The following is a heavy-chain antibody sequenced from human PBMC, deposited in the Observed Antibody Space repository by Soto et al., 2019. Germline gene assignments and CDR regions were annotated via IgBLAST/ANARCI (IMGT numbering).Heavy chain of an antibody. Sequence: ALVNGSWKASGFGLSMSAWGWGRNARGQRLEWIGWIGAYNGNTNYAQKLQGRVTMTTDTSTSTAYMELRSLRSDDTAVYYCARDRESYYYDSSGYNWFDPWGQGTLVTVSS. J-gene: IGHJ5*02. CDR3: ARDRESYYYDSSGYNWFDP. D-gene: IGHD3-22*01. CDR2: IGAYNGNT. CDR1: GFGLSMSA. V-gene: IGHV1-18*01.